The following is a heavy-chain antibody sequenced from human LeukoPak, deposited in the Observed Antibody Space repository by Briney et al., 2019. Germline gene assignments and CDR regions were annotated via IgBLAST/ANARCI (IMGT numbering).Heavy chain of an antibody. D-gene: IGHD3-10*01. Sequence: GGSLRLSCAASGFTFSSYWMSWVRQAPGKGLEWVANIKQDGSEKYYVDSVKGRFTISRDNAKNSLYLQMNSLRAEDTAVYYCARDKSRTYGSADAFDIWGQGTMVTVSS. CDR2: IKQDGSEK. CDR1: GFTFSSYW. V-gene: IGHV3-7*01. J-gene: IGHJ3*02. CDR3: ARDKSRTYGSADAFDI.